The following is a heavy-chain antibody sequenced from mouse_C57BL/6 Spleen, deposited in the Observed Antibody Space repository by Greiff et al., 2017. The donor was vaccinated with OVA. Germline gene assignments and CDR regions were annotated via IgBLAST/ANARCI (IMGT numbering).Heavy chain of an antibody. CDR3: ARVLGRGGYYFDY. Sequence: QVQLQQSGAELARPGASVKLSCKASGYTFTSYGISWVKQRTGQGLEWIGEIYPRSGNTYYNEKFKGKATLTADKSSSTGYMELRSLTSEDSAVYFCARVLGRGGYYFDYWGQGTTLTVSS. V-gene: IGHV1-81*01. D-gene: IGHD4-1*01. CDR1: GYTFTSYG. J-gene: IGHJ2*01. CDR2: IYPRSGNT.